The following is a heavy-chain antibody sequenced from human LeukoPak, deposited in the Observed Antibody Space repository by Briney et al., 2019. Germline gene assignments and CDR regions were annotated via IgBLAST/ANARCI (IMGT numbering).Heavy chain of an antibody. CDR3: ARTVTDYYYYGMDV. D-gene: IGHD4-11*01. V-gene: IGHV1-2*02. CDR2: INPNSGGT. Sequence: ASVKVSCKASGYTFTSYGISWVRQAPGQGLEWMGWINPNSGGTNYAQKFQGRVTMTRDTSISTAYMELSRLRSDDTAVYYCARTVTDYYYYGMDVWGQGTTVTVSS. CDR1: GYTFTSYG. J-gene: IGHJ6*02.